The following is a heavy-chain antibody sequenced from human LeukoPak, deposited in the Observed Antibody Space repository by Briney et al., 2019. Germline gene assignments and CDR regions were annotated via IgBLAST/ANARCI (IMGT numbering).Heavy chain of an antibody. V-gene: IGHV3-23*01. Sequence: PGGSLRLSCAASGFTFISHGMNWVPQAPGKGLEWVPGISPSGGITYYTDSVKGRFTISRDNSKNTQSQQMNSLRAEDTAVYYCAKDDDWGRYKHWGQGTLVTVSS. J-gene: IGHJ1*01. CDR1: GFTFISHG. D-gene: IGHD3-16*01. CDR2: ISPSGGIT. CDR3: AKDDDWGRYKH.